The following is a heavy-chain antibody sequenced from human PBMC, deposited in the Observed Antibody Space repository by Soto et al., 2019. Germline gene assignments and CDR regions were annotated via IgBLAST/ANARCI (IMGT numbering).Heavy chain of an antibody. CDR3: ARHTLWFGELLSGASFDI. D-gene: IGHD3-10*01. J-gene: IGHJ3*02. Sequence: GGSLRLSCKGSGYRFTNYWIAWVRQMPGKGLEWMGIIYPGDSDTRYSPSFQGQVTISADKSISTAYLQWSSLKASDTAMYYCARHTLWFGELLSGASFDIWGQGTMVTVSS. CDR1: GYRFTNYW. V-gene: IGHV5-51*01. CDR2: IYPGDSDT.